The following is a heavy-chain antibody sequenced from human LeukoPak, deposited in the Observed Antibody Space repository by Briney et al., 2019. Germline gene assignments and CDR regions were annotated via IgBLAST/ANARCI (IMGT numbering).Heavy chain of an antibody. CDR3: AKLHYDSSGSNDY. J-gene: IGHJ4*02. CDR2: ISYDGSNK. V-gene: IGHV3-30*18. D-gene: IGHD3-22*01. Sequence: GGSLRLSCAASGFTFSSYGMHWVRQAPGKGLEWVAVISYDGSNKYYADSVKGRFTISRDNSKNTLYLQMNSLRAEDTAVYYCAKLHYDSSGSNDYWGQGTLVTVSS. CDR1: GFTFSSYG.